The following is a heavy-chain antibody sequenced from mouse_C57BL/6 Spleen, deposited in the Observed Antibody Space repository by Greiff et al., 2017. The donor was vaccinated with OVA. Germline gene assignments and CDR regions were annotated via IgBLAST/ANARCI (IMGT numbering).Heavy chain of an antibody. CDR2: IYPGSGST. J-gene: IGHJ1*03. Sequence: QVQLQQPGAELVKPGASVKMSCKASGYTFTSYWITWVKQRPGQGLEWIGDIYPGSGSTNYNEKFKSKATLTVDTSSSTAYMQLSSLTSEDSAVDYCARGDYAVVVPRYFDVWGTGTTVTVSS. D-gene: IGHD1-1*01. V-gene: IGHV1-55*01. CDR1: GYTFTSYW. CDR3: ARGDYAVVVPRYFDV.